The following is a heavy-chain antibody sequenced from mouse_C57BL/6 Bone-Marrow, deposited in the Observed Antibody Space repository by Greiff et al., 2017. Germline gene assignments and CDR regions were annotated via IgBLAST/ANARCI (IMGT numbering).Heavy chain of an antibody. CDR3: ASIYYGRFDY. CDR1: GYTFTDYY. V-gene: IGHV1-19*01. CDR2: INPYNGGT. Sequence: EVQLQQSGPVLVKPGASVKMSCKASGYTFTDYYMNWVKQSHGKSLEWIGVINPYNGGTSYNQKFKGKATLTVDKSSSTAYMERNSLTSEDAAVYDCASIYYGRFDYWGQGTTLTVSS. D-gene: IGHD2-1*01. J-gene: IGHJ2*01.